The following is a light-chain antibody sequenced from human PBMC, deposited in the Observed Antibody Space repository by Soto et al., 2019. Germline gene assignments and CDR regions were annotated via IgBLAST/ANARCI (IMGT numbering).Light chain of an antibody. J-gene: IGKJ4*01. CDR2: TAS. CDR1: QSISRN. Sequence: IQMTQSPSSLSASVGDRVTITCRASQSISRNLNWYQRKPGKAPELLIYTASNLQSGVPSRFSGSGSGTDFALTISSLQPEDSAVYYCQQSHSSPLSFGGGTKVDIK. CDR3: QQSHSSPLS. V-gene: IGKV1-39*01.